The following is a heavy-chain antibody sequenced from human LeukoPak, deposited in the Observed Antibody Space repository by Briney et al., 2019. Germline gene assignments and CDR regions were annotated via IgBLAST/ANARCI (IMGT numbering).Heavy chain of an antibody. CDR3: AKKALPGNWFDP. CDR2: IYASGNT. Sequence: SETLSLTCTVSGDSISTYYWNWIRQPAGKGLEWIGRIYASGNTNYNPSLKSRVTMSLDTSKNQFSLNLGSATAADTAMYYCAKKALPGNWFDPWGQGTLVTVSS. V-gene: IGHV4-4*07. CDR1: GDSISTYY. J-gene: IGHJ5*02.